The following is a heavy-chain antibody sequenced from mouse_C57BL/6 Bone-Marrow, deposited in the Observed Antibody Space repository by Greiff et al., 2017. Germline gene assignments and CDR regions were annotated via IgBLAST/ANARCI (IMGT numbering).Heavy chain of an antibody. V-gene: IGHV1-82*01. CDR1: GYAFGSSW. D-gene: IGHD2-2*01. CDR3: ARGGYDAWFAY. J-gene: IGHJ3*01. Sequence: QVQLQQSGPELVKPGASVKISCKASGYAFGSSWMNWVKQRPGKGLEWIGRIYPGDGDTNYNGKFRGKATLTADKSSSTAYMQLSSLTSEDSAVYFCARGGYDAWFAYWGQGTLVTVSA. CDR2: IYPGDGDT.